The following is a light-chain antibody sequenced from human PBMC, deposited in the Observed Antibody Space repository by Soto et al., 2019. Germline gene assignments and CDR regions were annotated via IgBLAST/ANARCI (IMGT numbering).Light chain of an antibody. CDR1: SSNIGGNS. CDR2: DDD. J-gene: IGLJ1*01. V-gene: IGLV1-51*01. CDR3: GSWDSSLSAYV. Sequence: VLTQPPSVSAAPGQRVTISCSGSSSNIGGNSVSWYQRLPGTAPKLLIYDDDKRPSGIPDRFSGSKSGTSATLGITGFQTGDEADYYCGSWDSSLSAYVFGTGTRSPS.